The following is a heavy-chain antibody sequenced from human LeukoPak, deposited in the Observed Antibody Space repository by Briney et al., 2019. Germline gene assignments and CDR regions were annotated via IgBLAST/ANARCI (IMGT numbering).Heavy chain of an antibody. V-gene: IGHV4-4*07. CDR3: ARDSNGDRAFDM. Sequence: TSSETLSLTCSVSGGSISDYYWSWIRQPAGRGLEWVGRIYTSGSTNYNPSLKSRVTMSVDTSKNQFSLNLTSVTAADTAMYYCARDSNGDRAFDMWGQGTRVTVSP. D-gene: IGHD4-17*01. CDR1: GGSISDYY. J-gene: IGHJ3*02. CDR2: IYTSGST.